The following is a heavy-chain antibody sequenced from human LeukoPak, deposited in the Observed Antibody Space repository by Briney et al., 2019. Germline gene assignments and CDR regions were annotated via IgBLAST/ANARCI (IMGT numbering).Heavy chain of an antibody. CDR3: AKVHYYYIDV. Sequence: AGGSLRLSCAASGFTFDNYGMSWVRQAPGKGLEWVSIITGDGGSTDYTDSVKGRFTISRDNSKNTLHLQMNSLRAEDTAVYCGAKVHYYYIDVWGKGTTVTVSS. CDR1: GFTFDNYG. V-gene: IGHV3-23*01. J-gene: IGHJ6*03. CDR2: ITGDGGST.